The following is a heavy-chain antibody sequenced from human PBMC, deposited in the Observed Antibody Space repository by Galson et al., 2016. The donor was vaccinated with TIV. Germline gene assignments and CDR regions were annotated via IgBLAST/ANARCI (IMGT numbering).Heavy chain of an antibody. J-gene: IGHJ4*02. CDR3: AREMDGDYNPYYDS. V-gene: IGHV3-7*01. CDR1: GFTFNMYW. Sequence: SLRLSCAASGFTFNMYWMSWVRQAPDKGLEWVATIKQHGNEKYYVDSVKGRFTISSDNAKNSLYLQMNSLRAEDTAIYYCAREMDGDYNPYYDSWRQGTLVTVSS. D-gene: IGHD4-17*01. CDR2: IKQHGNEK.